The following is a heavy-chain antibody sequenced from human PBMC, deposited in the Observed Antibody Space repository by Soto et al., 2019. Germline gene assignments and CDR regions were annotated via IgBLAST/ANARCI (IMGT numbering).Heavy chain of an antibody. D-gene: IGHD1-7*01. Sequence: EVQLVESGGGLVQPGGSLRLSCAASGFTFSSYSMNWVRQAPGKGLEWVSYISSSSSTIYYAHSVKGRFTISRDNAKNSLYLQMNSLRDEDTAVYYCARDRYNWNYEPYNWFDPWGQGTLVTVSS. V-gene: IGHV3-48*02. J-gene: IGHJ5*02. CDR2: ISSSSSTI. CDR1: GFTFSSYS. CDR3: ARDRYNWNYEPYNWFDP.